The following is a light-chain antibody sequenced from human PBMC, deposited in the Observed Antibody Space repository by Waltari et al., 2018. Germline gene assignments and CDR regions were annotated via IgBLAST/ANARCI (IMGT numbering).Light chain of an antibody. V-gene: IGKV3-11*01. Sequence: DIVLTQSPATLSLSPGERATLSCRASQSIHNYLACYQQKPGQAPRLLIYDTSNRATGISARFSGSGFGTDFTLTISSLEPEDLAVYYCQQRRNWPLTFGGGTKVEIK. J-gene: IGKJ4*01. CDR3: QQRRNWPLT. CDR2: DTS. CDR1: QSIHNY.